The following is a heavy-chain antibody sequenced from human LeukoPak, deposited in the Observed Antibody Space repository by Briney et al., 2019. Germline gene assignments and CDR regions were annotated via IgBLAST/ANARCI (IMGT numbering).Heavy chain of an antibody. J-gene: IGHJ4*02. Sequence: GRSLRLSCAASGFTFSSYAMHWARQAPGKGLDWVAVISYDGRKKFHANSVKGRFTISRDNSQHTLYLQMNSLSVEDTAVYYCVRERGNWGLDEWGQGTLVSVSS. D-gene: IGHD7-27*01. CDR2: ISYDGRKK. CDR3: VRERGNWGLDE. CDR1: GFTFSSYA. V-gene: IGHV3-30*04.